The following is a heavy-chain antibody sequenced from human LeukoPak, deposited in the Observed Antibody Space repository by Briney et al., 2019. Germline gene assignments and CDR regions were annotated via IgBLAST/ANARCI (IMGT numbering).Heavy chain of an antibody. J-gene: IGHJ3*02. V-gene: IGHV3-21*04. CDR3: VRDGMGVIKAFDI. D-gene: IGHD3-10*01. CDR2: ISSSSNYI. Sequence: GGSLRLSCAASGFTFSTYSMNWVRQAPGKGLEWVSCISSSSNYIYYADSVKGRFPISRDNAKNSLYLQMSSLRAEDTAVYYCVRDGMGVIKAFDIWGQGTMVTVSS. CDR1: GFTFSTYS.